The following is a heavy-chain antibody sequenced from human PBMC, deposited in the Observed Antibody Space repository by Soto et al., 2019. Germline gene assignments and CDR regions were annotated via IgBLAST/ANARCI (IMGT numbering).Heavy chain of an antibody. CDR2: VHYSGNT. V-gene: IGHV4-38-2*02. CDR3: ARVGPWVPYYYDSSPYTFENWFDP. J-gene: IGHJ5*02. D-gene: IGHD3-22*01. CDR1: GYSISSGYH. Sequence: PSETLSLTCTVSGYSISSGYHWAFIRQPPGKGLEWLGSVHYSGNTYYNPSLKSRLTISVDMTNNHVSLIMNSVTAADTAVYYCARVGPWVPYYYDSSPYTFENWFDPWGQGTLVTVSS.